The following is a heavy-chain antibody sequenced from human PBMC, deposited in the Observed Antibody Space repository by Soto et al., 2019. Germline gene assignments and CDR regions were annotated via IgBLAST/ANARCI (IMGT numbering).Heavy chain of an antibody. D-gene: IGHD3-9*01. CDR2: ISGSGGST. V-gene: IGHV3-23*01. CDR3: AKNNYYDILTGYQDAFDI. Sequence: SLRLSCAASGFTFSSYAMSWVRQAPGKGLEWVSAISGSGGSTYYADSVKGRFTISRDNSKNTLYLQMNSLRAEDTAVYYCAKNNYYDILTGYQDAFDIWGQGTMVTVSS. CDR1: GFTFSSYA. J-gene: IGHJ3*02.